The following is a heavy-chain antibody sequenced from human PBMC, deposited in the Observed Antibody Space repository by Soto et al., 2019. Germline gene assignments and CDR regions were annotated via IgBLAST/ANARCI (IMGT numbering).Heavy chain of an antibody. V-gene: IGHV3-30*18. CDR3: AKDRKGYCSSTSCYALGY. D-gene: IGHD2-2*01. CDR2: ISYDGSNK. CDR1: GFTFSSYG. J-gene: IGHJ4*02. Sequence: QVQLVESGGGVVQPGRSLRLSCAASGFTFSSYGMHWVRQAPGKGLEWVAVISYDGSNKYYADSVKGRFTISRDNSKNKLYLQMNSLRAEDTAVYYCAKDRKGYCSSTSCYALGYWGQGTLVTVSS.